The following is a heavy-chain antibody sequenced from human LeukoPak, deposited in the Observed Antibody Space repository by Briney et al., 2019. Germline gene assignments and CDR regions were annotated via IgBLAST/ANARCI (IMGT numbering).Heavy chain of an antibody. CDR3: ARARGGSESYGMDV. CDR1: GFTFSSYS. CDR2: ISSSSSTI. D-gene: IGHD3-10*01. J-gene: IGHJ6*02. Sequence: PGGSLRLSCAASGFTFSSYSMNWVRQAPGKGLEWVSYISSSSSTIYYADSVKGRFTISRDNSMNSLYLQMNSLRAEDTALYYCARARGGSESYGMDVWGQGTTVIVSS. V-gene: IGHV3-48*01.